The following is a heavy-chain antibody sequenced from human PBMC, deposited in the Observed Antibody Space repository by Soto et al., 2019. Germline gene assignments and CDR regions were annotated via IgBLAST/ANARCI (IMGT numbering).Heavy chain of an antibody. CDR3: ATERYSYGYGFDY. J-gene: IGHJ4*02. Sequence: PSETLSLTCAVYGGSFSRYYWSWIRQPPGKGLEWIGEINHSGSTNYNPSLKSRVTISVDTSKNQFSLKPSSVTAADTAVYYCATERYSYGYGFDYWGQGTLVTVSS. CDR2: INHSGST. V-gene: IGHV4-34*01. CDR1: GGSFSRYY. D-gene: IGHD5-18*01.